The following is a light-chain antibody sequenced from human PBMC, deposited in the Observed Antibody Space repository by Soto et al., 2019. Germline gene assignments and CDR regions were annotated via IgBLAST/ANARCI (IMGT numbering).Light chain of an antibody. Sequence: QSALTQPPSASGSPGQSVTIACTGTSSDVGGYNYVSWYQQHPGNAPKLMIYEVSKRTSGVPDRLSGSKSGNTASLTVYGLQSEYEADYYCSSYEGSNNLIFGGGTKLTVL. J-gene: IGLJ2*01. CDR2: EVS. CDR1: SSDVGGYNY. V-gene: IGLV2-8*01. CDR3: SSYEGSNNLI.